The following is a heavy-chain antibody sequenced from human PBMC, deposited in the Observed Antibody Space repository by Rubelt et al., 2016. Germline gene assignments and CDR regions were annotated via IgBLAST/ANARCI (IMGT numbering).Heavy chain of an antibody. D-gene: IGHD6-13*01. V-gene: IGHV1-18*01. J-gene: IGHJ5*02. CDR2: ISAYNGNT. CDR3: ASMYSSSWYRGWFDP. Sequence: QVQLVQSGAEVKKPGASVKVSCKASGYTFTSYGISWVRQAPGQGLEWMGWISAYNGNTTYAQKLQGRVTMTTETSTSTAYMELRSLRSDDTAVYYCASMYSSSWYRGWFDPWGQGTLVTVSS. CDR1: GYTFTSYG.